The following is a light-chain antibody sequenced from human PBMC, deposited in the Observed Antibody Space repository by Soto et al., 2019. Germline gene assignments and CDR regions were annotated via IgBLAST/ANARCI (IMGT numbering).Light chain of an antibody. CDR1: INDIGSYNL. CDR3: CSFAGSLSFI. J-gene: IGLJ2*01. V-gene: IGLV2-23*03. CDR2: EGN. Sequence: QSVLTQPASVSGSPGQSITISCTGSINDIGSYNLVSWYQQHPGKAPKLRIYEGNKRPSGVSNRFAGSRSGISASLTISGLQAEDEAEYYCCSFAGSLSFIFGGGTQLTVL.